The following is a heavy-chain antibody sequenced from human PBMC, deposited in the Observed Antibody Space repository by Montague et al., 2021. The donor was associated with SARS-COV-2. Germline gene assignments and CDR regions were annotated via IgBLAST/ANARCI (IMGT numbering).Heavy chain of an antibody. CDR2: IYYNGYT. J-gene: IGHJ3*02. CDR1: GDSTSTYY. CDR3: ARGGATYYYDTSGYVNASDT. V-gene: IGHV4-59*01. D-gene: IGHD3-22*01. Sequence: SETLSLTCTVSGDSTSTYYWSWIRQPPGKGLEWIGYIYYNGYTNYNPSLKSRVTISVDTSKNQFSLRLSSVTAADTAVYFCARGGATYYYDTSGYVNASDTWGQGTMVTVSS.